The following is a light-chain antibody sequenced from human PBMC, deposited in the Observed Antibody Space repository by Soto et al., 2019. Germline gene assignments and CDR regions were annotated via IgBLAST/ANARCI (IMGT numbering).Light chain of an antibody. Sequence: QSALTQPASVSGSPGQSVTISCTGTSSDVGNYNLVSWYQQFPGKAPKPLIYEVSKRPSGVSNRFSGSKSGNTASLTISGLQAEDEADYYCCSYAGSSTYVFGTGTKVTVL. J-gene: IGLJ1*01. CDR2: EVS. CDR1: SSDVGNYNL. V-gene: IGLV2-23*02. CDR3: CSYAGSSTYV.